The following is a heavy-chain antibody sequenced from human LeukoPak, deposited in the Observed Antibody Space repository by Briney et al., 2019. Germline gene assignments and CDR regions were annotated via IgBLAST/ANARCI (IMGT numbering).Heavy chain of an antibody. Sequence: PGGSLRLSCAASGFTFSSYAMSWVRQAPGKGLEWVSAISGSGGSTYYADSVKGRFTISRDNSKNTLSLQMNSLRAEDTAVHYCAKATNWNTGSFDYWGQGTLVTVSS. J-gene: IGHJ4*02. V-gene: IGHV3-23*01. D-gene: IGHD1/OR15-1a*01. CDR3: AKATNWNTGSFDY. CDR2: ISGSGGST. CDR1: GFTFSSYA.